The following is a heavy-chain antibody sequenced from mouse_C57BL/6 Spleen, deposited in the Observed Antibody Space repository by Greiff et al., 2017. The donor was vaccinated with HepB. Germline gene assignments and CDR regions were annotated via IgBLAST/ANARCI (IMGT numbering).Heavy chain of an antibody. CDR2: ISDGGSYT. CDR1: GFTFSSYA. D-gene: IGHD2-2*01. V-gene: IGHV5-4*03. Sequence: EVMLVESGGGLVKPGGSLKLSCAASGFTFSSYAMSWVRQTPEKRLEWVATISDGGSYTYYPDNVKGRFTFSRDNAKNNLYLQMSQLKSEDTAMYYCARADYYGYDGGFAYWGQGTLVTVSA. CDR3: ARADYYGYDGGFAY. J-gene: IGHJ3*01.